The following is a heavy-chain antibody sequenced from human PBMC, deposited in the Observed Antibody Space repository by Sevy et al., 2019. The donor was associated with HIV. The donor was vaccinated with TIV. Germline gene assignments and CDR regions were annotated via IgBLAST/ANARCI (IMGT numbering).Heavy chain of an antibody. J-gene: IGHJ4*02. CDR3: TTGAAAATLYYFDY. Sequence: GGSLRLSCEASGLTFSNAWMTWVRQAPGKGLEWVGRIKSKTDGGTTDYDAPVKGRFTISREDSIKTLYLQMSSLKTEASAVYYATTGAAAATLYYFDYWRQGTLVTVSS. CDR2: IKSKTDGGTT. D-gene: IGHD6-13*01. V-gene: IGHV3-15*01. CDR1: GLTFSNAW.